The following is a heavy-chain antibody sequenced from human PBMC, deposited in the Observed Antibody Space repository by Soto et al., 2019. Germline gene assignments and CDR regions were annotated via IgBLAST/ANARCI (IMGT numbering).Heavy chain of an antibody. D-gene: IGHD3-10*01. CDR1: RGSFSGYY. CDR3: VRQGFGALHGLVDV. J-gene: IGHJ6*02. Sequence: SETLSLTCAVYRGSFSGYYWSWVRQPPGKGLEWIGSIYYSGSTYYNPSLRGRVTMSIDTSQEQFSLKVSSVTAADTAVYYCVRQGFGALHGLVDVWGQGTTVTVSS. CDR2: IYYSGST. V-gene: IGHV4-59*08.